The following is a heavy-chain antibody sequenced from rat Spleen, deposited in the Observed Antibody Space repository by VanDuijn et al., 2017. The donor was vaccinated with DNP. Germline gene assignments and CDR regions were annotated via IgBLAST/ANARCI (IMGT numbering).Heavy chain of an antibody. V-gene: IGHV5S10*01. CDR3: ARPDNSGYNWFAF. CDR1: GFTFSDYN. D-gene: IGHD4-3*01. CDR2: IIYGGSRT. Sequence: EVQLVESGGGLVQPGRSLKLSCAASGFTFSDYNMAWVRQAPKKGLEWVATIIYGGSRTQYRDSVKGRFTISRDNSKSSLYLQIDSLRSEDTATYYCARPDNSGYNWFAFWGQGTLVTVSS. J-gene: IGHJ3*01.